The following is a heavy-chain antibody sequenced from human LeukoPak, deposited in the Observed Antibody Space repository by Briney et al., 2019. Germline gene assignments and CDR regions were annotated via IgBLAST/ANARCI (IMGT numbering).Heavy chain of an antibody. CDR3: ARWQGNGMDV. J-gene: IGHJ6*02. Sequence: SETLSLTCAVSGGSISSGNWWSWVSQPPGKGLEWIGEIYHSGSTNYNPSLESRVTISVDQSKNQFSLKLTSMTPADTAVYFCARWQGNGMDVWGQGTTVTVSS. CDR1: GGSISSGNW. V-gene: IGHV4-4*02. CDR2: IYHSGST.